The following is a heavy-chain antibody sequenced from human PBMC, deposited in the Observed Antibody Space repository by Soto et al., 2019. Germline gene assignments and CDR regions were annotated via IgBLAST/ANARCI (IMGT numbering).Heavy chain of an antibody. D-gene: IGHD6-6*01. J-gene: IGHJ5*02. Sequence: SETLSLTCTVSGGSISSGGYYWSWIRQHPGKGLEWIGYIYYNGSTYYNPSLKSRVTISVDTSKNQFSLKLSSVTAADTAVYYCARGSSSSPWFDPWGQGTLVTVSS. CDR1: GGSISSGGYY. CDR2: IYYNGST. CDR3: ARGSSSSPWFDP. V-gene: IGHV4-31*03.